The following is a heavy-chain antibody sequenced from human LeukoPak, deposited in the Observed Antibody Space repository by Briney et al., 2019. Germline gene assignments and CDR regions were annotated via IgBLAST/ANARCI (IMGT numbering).Heavy chain of an antibody. CDR2: FDPEDGET. V-gene: IGHV1-24*01. Sequence: ASVKVSCKVSGFTLTELSMHWVRQAPGKGLEWMGGFDPEDGETIYAQKFQGRVTMTEDTSTDTAYMEPSSLRSEDTAVYYCATPYYSGGSYHYYYMDVWGKGTTVTVSS. D-gene: IGHD2-15*01. J-gene: IGHJ6*03. CDR3: ATPYYSGGSYHYYYMDV. CDR1: GFTLTELS.